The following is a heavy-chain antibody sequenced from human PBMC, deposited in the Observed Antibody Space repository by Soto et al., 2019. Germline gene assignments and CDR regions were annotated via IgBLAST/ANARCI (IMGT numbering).Heavy chain of an antibody. V-gene: IGHV3-7*05. CDR2: IKQDGSEK. Sequence: GGSLRLSCAASGFTFSSYWMSWVRQAPGKGLEWVANIKQDGSEKYYVDSVKGRFTISRDNAKNSLYLQMNSLRAEDTAVYYCVRDVRSSSWYSGYWGQGTLVTVSS. CDR3: VRDVRSSSWYSGY. J-gene: IGHJ4*02. CDR1: GFTFSSYW. D-gene: IGHD6-13*01.